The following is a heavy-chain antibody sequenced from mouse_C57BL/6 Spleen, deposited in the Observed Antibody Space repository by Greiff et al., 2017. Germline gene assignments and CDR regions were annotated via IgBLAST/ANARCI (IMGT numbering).Heavy chain of an antibody. CDR1: GFTFSDYG. D-gene: IGHD2-3*01. J-gene: IGHJ3*01. V-gene: IGHV5-17*01. CDR2: ISSGSSTI. Sequence: EVQLVESGGGLVKPGGSLKLSCAASGFTFSDYGMHWVRQAPEKGLEWVAYISSGSSTIYYADTVKGRFTISRDNAKNTLFLQMTSLRSEDTAMYYCARGGGYYGFAYWGQGTLVTVSA. CDR3: ARGGGYYGFAY.